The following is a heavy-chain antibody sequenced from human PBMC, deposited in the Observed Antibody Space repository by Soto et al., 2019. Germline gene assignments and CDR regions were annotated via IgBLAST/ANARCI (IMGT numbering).Heavy chain of an antibody. CDR1: GYTLTELS. D-gene: IGHD6-19*01. J-gene: IGHJ4*02. Sequence: ASVKVSFKVSGYTLTELSMHWVRQAPGKGLEWMGGFDPEDGETIYAQKFQGRVTMTEDTSTDTAYMELSSLRSEDTAVYYCATVGLSSGWSDFDYWGQGTLVTVSS. CDR2: FDPEDGET. V-gene: IGHV1-24*01. CDR3: ATVGLSSGWSDFDY.